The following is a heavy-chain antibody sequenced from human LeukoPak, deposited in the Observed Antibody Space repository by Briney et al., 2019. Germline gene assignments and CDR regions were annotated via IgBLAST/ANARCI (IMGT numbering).Heavy chain of an antibody. CDR2: IKQDGSEK. CDR1: GFTFSSYW. J-gene: IGHJ4*02. V-gene: IGHV3-7*01. Sequence: GGSLRLSCEASGFTFSSYWMSWVRQAPGRGLEWVANIKQDGSEKYYVDSVKGRFTISRDNAKNSLYLQMNSLRAEDTAVYYCAREDLLAYFDYWGQGTLVTVSS. CDR3: AREDLLAYFDY.